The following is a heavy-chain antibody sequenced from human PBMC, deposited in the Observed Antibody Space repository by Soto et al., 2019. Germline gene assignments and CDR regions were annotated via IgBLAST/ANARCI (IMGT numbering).Heavy chain of an antibody. CDR3: ARVPLPHYYDSSGYYEDY. J-gene: IGHJ4*02. Sequence: ASVKVSCKASGGTFSSYAISWVRQAPGQGLEWMGGIIPIFGTANYAQKFQGRVTITADKSTSTAYMELSSLRSEDTAVYYCARVPLPHYYDSSGYYEDYWGQGTLVTVFS. V-gene: IGHV1-69*06. D-gene: IGHD3-22*01. CDR2: IIPIFGTA. CDR1: GGTFSSYA.